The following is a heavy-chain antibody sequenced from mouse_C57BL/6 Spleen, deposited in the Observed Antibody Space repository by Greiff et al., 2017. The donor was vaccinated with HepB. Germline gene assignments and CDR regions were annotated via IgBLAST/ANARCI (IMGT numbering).Heavy chain of an antibody. CDR2: IYPGGGYT. CDR1: GYTFTNYW. V-gene: IGHV1-63*01. J-gene: IGHJ4*01. Sequence: ESGAELVRPGTSVKMSCKASGYTFTNYWIGWAKQRPGHGLEWIGDIYPGGGYTNYNEKFKGKATLTADKSSSTAYMQFSSLTSEDSAIYYCARGGSYAMDYWGQGTSVTVSS. CDR3: ARGGSYAMDY.